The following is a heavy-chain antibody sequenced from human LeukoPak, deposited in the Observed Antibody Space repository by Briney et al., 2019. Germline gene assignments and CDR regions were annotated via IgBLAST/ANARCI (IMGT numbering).Heavy chain of an antibody. V-gene: IGHV3-9*01. Sequence: PGRSLRLSCAASGFTFDDYAMHWVRQAPGKGLEWVSGISWNSGSIGYADSVKGRFTISRDNAKNSLYLQMNSLRAEDTALYYCAKGWDSSSWYDQDLFDYWGQGTLVTVSS. CDR2: ISWNSGSI. CDR3: AKGWDSSSWYDQDLFDY. D-gene: IGHD6-13*01. J-gene: IGHJ4*02. CDR1: GFTFDDYA.